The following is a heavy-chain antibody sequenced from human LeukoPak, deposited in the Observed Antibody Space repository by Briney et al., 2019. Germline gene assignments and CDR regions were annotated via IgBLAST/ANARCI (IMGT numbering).Heavy chain of an antibody. CDR2: IYSGGST. CDR1: GFTVSSNY. CDR3: ARGACSSTSCYGFYYYGMDV. V-gene: IGHV3-53*04. J-gene: IGHJ6*02. Sequence: QTGGSLRLSCAASGFTVSSNYMSWVRQAPGKGLEWVSVIYSGGSTYYADSVEGRFTISRHNSKNTLYLQMNSLRAEDTAVYYCARGACSSTSCYGFYYYGMDVWGQGTTVTVSS. D-gene: IGHD2-2*01.